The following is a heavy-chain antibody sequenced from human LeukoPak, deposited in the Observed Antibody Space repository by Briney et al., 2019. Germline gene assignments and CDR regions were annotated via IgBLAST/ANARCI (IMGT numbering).Heavy chain of an antibody. CDR1: GFTFSDYY. Sequence: GGSLRLSCAASGFTFSDYYMAWIRQAPGKGLEWVSYISSGSSYTNYAASVKGRFTISRDNAKNSLYLQMYSLRAEDAAVYYCARELRDSSGWLFDYWGQGTLVTVSS. CDR2: ISSGSSYT. J-gene: IGHJ4*02. V-gene: IGHV3-11*05. D-gene: IGHD6-19*01. CDR3: ARELRDSSGWLFDY.